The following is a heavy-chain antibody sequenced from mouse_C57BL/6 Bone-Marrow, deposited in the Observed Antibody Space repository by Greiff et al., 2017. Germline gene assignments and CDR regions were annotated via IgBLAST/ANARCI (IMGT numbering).Heavy chain of an antibody. CDR2: IDPSDSYT. Sequence: QVQLQQPGAELVRPGTSVKLSCKASGYTFTSYWMHWVKQRPGQGLEWIGVIDPSDSYTNYNQKLKGKATLTVDTSSSTAYMQLSSLTSEDSAVYYCARDYDYDDYYAMDYWGQGTSVTVSS. CDR1: GYTFTSYW. D-gene: IGHD2-4*01. CDR3: ARDYDYDDYYAMDY. V-gene: IGHV1-59*01. J-gene: IGHJ4*01.